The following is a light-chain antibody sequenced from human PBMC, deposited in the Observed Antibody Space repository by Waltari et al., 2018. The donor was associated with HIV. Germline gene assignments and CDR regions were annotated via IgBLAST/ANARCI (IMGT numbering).Light chain of an antibody. J-gene: IGLJ3*02. CDR3: QTWGTGIRV. Sequence: QVVLTQSPSASASLGASVKLTCTLSSGHSNYAIAWHQLQPGKGPRYLMKLNSDGRHTKGDGIPDRFSGSSSGAERYLTISSLQSEDEADYYCQTWGTGIRVFGGGTKLTVL. CDR1: SGHSNYA. V-gene: IGLV4-69*01. CDR2: LNSDGRH.